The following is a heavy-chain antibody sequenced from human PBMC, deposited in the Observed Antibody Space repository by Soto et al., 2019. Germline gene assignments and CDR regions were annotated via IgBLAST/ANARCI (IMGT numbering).Heavy chain of an antibody. CDR2: ISAYNGNT. D-gene: IGHD3-9*01. CDR3: ARETHYDILTGYYGY. J-gene: IGHJ4*02. CDR1: GYTFTSYG. V-gene: IGHV1-18*01. Sequence: ASVKVSCKASGYTFTSYGISWVRQAPGQGLVWIGWISAYNGNTNYAQKLQGGVTMTTDTSTSTAYMELRSLRSDDTAVYYCARETHYDILTGYYGYWGQGTLVTVSS.